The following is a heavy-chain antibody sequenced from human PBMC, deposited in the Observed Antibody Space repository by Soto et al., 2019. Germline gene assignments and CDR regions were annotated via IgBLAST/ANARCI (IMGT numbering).Heavy chain of an antibody. CDR1: VYSVSSNSAA. V-gene: IGHV6-1*01. CDR2: TYYRSNWYN. Sequence: PSQTLSLTCAISVYSVSSNSAAWNWIRQSPSRGLECLGRTYYRSNWYNDYAVSVKSRITINPDTSKNQFYLQLNSVTPEDTAVYYCSREFVAGILGAFDIWGQGTIVTVSS. D-gene: IGHD6-19*01. CDR3: SREFVAGILGAFDI. J-gene: IGHJ3*02.